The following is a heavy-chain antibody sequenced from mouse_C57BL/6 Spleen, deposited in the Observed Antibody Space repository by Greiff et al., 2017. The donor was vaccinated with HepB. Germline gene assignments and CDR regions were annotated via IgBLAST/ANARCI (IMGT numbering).Heavy chain of an antibody. CDR2: IWSGGST. J-gene: IGHJ4*01. D-gene: IGHD1-1*01. Sequence: VQGVESGPGLVQPSQSLSITCTVSGFSLTSYGVHWVRQSPGKGLEWLGVIWSGGSTDYNAAFISRLSISKDNSKSQVFFKMNSLQADDTAIYYGAKGEFYGSSLYYYAMDYWGQGTSVTVSS. CDR3: AKGEFYGSSLYYYAMDY. CDR1: GFSLTSYG. V-gene: IGHV2-2*01.